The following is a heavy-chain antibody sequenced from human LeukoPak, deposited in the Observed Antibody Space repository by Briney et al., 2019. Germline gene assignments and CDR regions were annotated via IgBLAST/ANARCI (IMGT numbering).Heavy chain of an antibody. CDR2: INHSGIT. D-gene: IGHD2-21*02. Sequence: KPSETLSLTCAVYGGSFNYYWSWIRQPPGKGLEWIGEINHSGITKYNPSLKSRVSISVDTSKNQFPLRLSSVTAADTAIYYCAKSLYCGDDCFWGPGTMVTVSS. CDR1: GGSFNYY. CDR3: AKSLYCGDDCF. V-gene: IGHV4-34*01. J-gene: IGHJ3*01.